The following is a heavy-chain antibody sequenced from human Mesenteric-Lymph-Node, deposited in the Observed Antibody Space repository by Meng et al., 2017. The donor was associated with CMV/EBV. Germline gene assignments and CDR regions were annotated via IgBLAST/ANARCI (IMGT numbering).Heavy chain of an antibody. CDR3: ARGNTRGGGTGYYYYYGMDV. J-gene: IGHJ6*02. V-gene: IGHV4-39*01. Sequence: SETLSLTCTVSGGSISGSVYYWGWIRQPPGKGLEWMGSIYYSGSTYYNPSLKSRVTISVDTPKNQFSLKLSSVTAADTAVYYCARGNTRGGGTGYYYYYGMDVWGQGTTVTVSS. D-gene: IGHD1-1*01. CDR2: IYYSGST. CDR1: GGSISGSVYY.